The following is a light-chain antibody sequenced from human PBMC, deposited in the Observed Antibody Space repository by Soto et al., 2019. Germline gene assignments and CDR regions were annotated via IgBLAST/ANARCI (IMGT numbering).Light chain of an antibody. J-gene: IGLJ3*02. CDR2: PNG. Sequence: QSVVTQPPSVSGAPGQRVTISCTGSSSNIGAGYDVHWYQQFPGRAPRLPIYPNGNRPSGVPDRFSGSNSGASASLAITGLQAEDEADYYCQSYDNRLSSSVFGGGTKVTVL. V-gene: IGLV1-40*01. CDR1: SSNIGAGYD. CDR3: QSYDNRLSSSV.